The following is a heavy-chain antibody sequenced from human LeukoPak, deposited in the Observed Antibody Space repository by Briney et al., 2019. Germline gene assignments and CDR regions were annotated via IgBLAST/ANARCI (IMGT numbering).Heavy chain of an antibody. CDR3: ARGVHPTEGPIVVVPAALDY. D-gene: IGHD2-2*01. J-gene: IGHJ4*02. Sequence: ASVKVSCKASGGTFSSYAISWVRQAPGQGLEWMGGIIPIFGTANYAQKFQGRVTITADESTSTAYMELSSLRSEDTAVYYCARGVHPTEGPIVVVPAALDYWGQGTLVTVSS. CDR1: GGTFSSYA. V-gene: IGHV1-69*13. CDR2: IIPIFGTA.